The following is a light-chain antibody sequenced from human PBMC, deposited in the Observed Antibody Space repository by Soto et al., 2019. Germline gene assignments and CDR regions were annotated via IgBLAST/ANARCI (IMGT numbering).Light chain of an antibody. CDR1: SSDVGAYDY. V-gene: IGLV2-14*01. CDR2: DVN. Sequence: QSALTQPASVSGSPGQSIAISCTGTSSDVGAYDYVSWYQQHPGKAPKLMIYDVNNRPSGVSNRFSGSKSGNTASLTISGLQAEDEAAYYCSSYTNSGTRVFGGGTQLTVL. J-gene: IGLJ2*01. CDR3: SSYTNSGTRV.